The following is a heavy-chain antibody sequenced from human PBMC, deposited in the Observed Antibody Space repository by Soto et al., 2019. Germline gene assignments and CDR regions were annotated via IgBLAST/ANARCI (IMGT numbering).Heavy chain of an antibody. Sequence: SETLSLTCAVYGGSFSGYYWSWIRQPPGKGLEWIGEINHSGSTNYNPSLKSRVTISVDTSKNQFSLKLSSVTAADTAVYYCARAYSSGWYYFDYWGQGTLVTVSS. V-gene: IGHV4-34*01. J-gene: IGHJ4*02. D-gene: IGHD6-19*01. CDR3: ARAYSSGWYYFDY. CDR1: GGSFSGYY. CDR2: INHSGST.